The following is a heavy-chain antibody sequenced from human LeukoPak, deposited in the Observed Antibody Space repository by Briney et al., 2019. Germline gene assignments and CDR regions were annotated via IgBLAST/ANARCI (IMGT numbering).Heavy chain of an antibody. V-gene: IGHV3-30*02. CDR3: AKDSRYYDFWSGYSFDAFDI. CDR1: GFTFSGDG. D-gene: IGHD3-3*01. Sequence: GGSLRLSCAASGFTFSGDGMHWVRQAPGKGLEWVAFIRYDGSNKYYADSVKGRFTISRDNSQNTLYLQMNSLRAEDTAVYYCAKDSRYYDFWSGYSFDAFDIWGQGTMVTVSS. J-gene: IGHJ3*02. CDR2: IRYDGSNK.